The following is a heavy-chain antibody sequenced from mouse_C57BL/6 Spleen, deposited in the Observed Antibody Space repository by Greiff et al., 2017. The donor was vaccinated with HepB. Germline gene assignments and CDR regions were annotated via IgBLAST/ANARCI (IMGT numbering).Heavy chain of an antibody. Sequence: QVQLKQPGAELVMPGASVKLSCKASGYTFTSYWITWVKQRPGQGLEWIGDIYPGSGSTNYNEKFKSKATLTVDTSSSTAYMQLSSLTSEDSAVYYCAREDSSGPYAMDYWGQGTSVTVSS. V-gene: IGHV1-55*01. D-gene: IGHD3-2*02. CDR2: IYPGSGST. CDR3: AREDSSGPYAMDY. CDR1: GYTFTSYW. J-gene: IGHJ4*01.